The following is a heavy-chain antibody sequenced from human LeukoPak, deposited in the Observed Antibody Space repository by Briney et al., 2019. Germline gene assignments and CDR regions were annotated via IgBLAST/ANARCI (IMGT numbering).Heavy chain of an antibody. CDR2: ISSSSSYT. D-gene: IGHD6-13*01. V-gene: IGHV3-11*05. Sequence: GGSLRLSCAASGFTFSDYYMSWIRQAPGKGLEWVSYISSSSSYTNYADSVKGRFTISRDNAKNPLYLQMNSLRAEDTAVYYCARVIAAAGLTFDYWGQGTLVTVSS. CDR3: ARVIAAAGLTFDY. J-gene: IGHJ4*02. CDR1: GFTFSDYY.